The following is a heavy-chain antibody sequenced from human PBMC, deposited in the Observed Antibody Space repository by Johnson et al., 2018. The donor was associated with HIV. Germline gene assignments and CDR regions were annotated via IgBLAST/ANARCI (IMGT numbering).Heavy chain of an antibody. Sequence: VQLVESGGGLVQPGGSLRLSYAASGFTFSSYAMSWVRQAPGKGLEWVSAISGSGGSTYYADSVKGRFTISRDNSKNTLYLQMNSLRAEDTAVYYCAKDPGDCSSTSCYAFDIWGQGTMVTVSS. CDR2: ISGSGGST. CDR1: GFTFSSYA. D-gene: IGHD2-2*01. J-gene: IGHJ3*02. CDR3: AKDPGDCSSTSCYAFDI. V-gene: IGHV3-23*04.